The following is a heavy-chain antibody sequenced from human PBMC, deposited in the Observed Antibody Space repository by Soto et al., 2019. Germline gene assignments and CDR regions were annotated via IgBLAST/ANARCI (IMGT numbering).Heavy chain of an antibody. V-gene: IGHV4-31*03. CDR3: AREGSMVRGVNKNWFDP. CDR1: GGSISSGGYY. D-gene: IGHD3-10*01. Sequence: SETLSLTCTVSGGSISSGGYYWSWIRQHPGKGLERIGYIYYSGSTYYIPSLKSRVTISVDTSKNQFSLKLSSVTAADTAVYYCAREGSMVRGVNKNWFDPWGQGTLVTVSS. J-gene: IGHJ5*02. CDR2: IYYSGST.